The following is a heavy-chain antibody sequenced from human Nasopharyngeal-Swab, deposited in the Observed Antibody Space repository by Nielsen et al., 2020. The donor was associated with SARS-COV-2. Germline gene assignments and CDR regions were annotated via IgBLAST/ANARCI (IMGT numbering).Heavy chain of an antibody. CDR3: ARGPGDGIDV. CDR2: ISYDGSNK. V-gene: IGHV3-30-3*01. D-gene: IGHD3-10*01. J-gene: IGHJ6*02. Sequence: WIRQPPGRGLEWVAVISYDGSNKYYADSVKGRFTISGDNSKNTLYLQMNSLRAEDTAVYYCARGPGDGIDVWGQGTTVTVSS.